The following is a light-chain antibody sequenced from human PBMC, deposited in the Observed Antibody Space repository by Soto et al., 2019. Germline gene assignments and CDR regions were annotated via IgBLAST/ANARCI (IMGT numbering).Light chain of an antibody. CDR3: SSYTSSGRYV. CDR2: DVS. CDR1: SSDVGGYSH. V-gene: IGLV2-14*01. Sequence: QSVLTQPASVSGSPGQSITISCTGTSSDVGGYSHVSWYQQNTGKAPKLMVYDVSNRPSGVSNRFSGSKSGNTASLTISGLQAEDEADHYCSSYTSSGRYVFGTGTKVTV. J-gene: IGLJ1*01.